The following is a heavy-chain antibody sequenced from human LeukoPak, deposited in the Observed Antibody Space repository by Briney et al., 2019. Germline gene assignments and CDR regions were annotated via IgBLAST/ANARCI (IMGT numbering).Heavy chain of an antibody. CDR1: GFRFSDYY. Sequence: GGSLRLFCAAPGFRFSDYYMSWIRQAPGKGLEWVSYITSSGSTIYYADSVKGRFTISRDNAKNSLYLQMNSLRAEDTAVYYCASPRDDAFDIWGQGTMVTVSS. V-gene: IGHV3-11*01. CDR3: ASPRDDAFDI. J-gene: IGHJ3*02. CDR2: ITSSGSTI.